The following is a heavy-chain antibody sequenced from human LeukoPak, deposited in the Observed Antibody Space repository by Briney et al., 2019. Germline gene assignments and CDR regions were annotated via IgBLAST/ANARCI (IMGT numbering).Heavy chain of an antibody. CDR3: ARDPGITIFGVDSNWFDP. CDR1: GFTFSSYS. D-gene: IGHD3-3*01. Sequence: PGGSLRLSCAASGFTFSSYSMNWVRQAPGKGLEWVSYISSSSSTIYYADSVKGRFTISRDNPKNSLYLQMNSLRAEDTAVYYCARDPGITIFGVDSNWFDPWGQETLVTVSS. CDR2: ISSSSSTI. V-gene: IGHV3-48*01. J-gene: IGHJ5*02.